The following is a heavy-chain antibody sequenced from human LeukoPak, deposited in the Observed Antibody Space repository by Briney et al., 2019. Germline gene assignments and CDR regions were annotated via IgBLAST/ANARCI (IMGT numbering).Heavy chain of an antibody. CDR1: GYSINSSSY. J-gene: IGHJ5*02. V-gene: IGHV4-38-2*01. Sequence: SETLSLTCAVSGYSINSSSYWGWIRQPPGKGLEWIGNIYHTGSTYYNPSLKSRVTISIDTSKNQFSLKLSSVTAADTAVYYCAKAGTTGIHHWFDPWGQGNLVTVSS. CDR3: AKAGTTGIHHWFDP. CDR2: IYHTGST. D-gene: IGHD1-1*01.